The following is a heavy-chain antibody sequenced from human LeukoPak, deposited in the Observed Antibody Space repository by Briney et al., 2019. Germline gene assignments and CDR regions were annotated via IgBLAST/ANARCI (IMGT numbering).Heavy chain of an antibody. J-gene: IGHJ4*02. CDR2: INHSGST. Sequence: SETLSLTCAVYGGSFSGYYWRWIRQPPGKGLEWIGEINHSGSTNYNPSLKSRVIISVDTSKNQFSLKLSSVTAADTAVYYCARGLPKRYYYDSSGYYYWGQGTLVTVSS. V-gene: IGHV4-34*01. D-gene: IGHD3-22*01. CDR1: GGSFSGYY. CDR3: ARGLPKRYYYDSSGYYY.